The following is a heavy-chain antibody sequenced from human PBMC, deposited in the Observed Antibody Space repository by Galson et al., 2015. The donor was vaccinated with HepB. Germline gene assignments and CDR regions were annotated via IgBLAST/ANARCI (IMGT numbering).Heavy chain of an antibody. Sequence: SLRLPCAASGFTFSSYSMNWVRQAPGQGLVWLSYTSTISTNIYYADSVKGRFTFSRDNSKNSLCLQMNSLRAEDTAVYYCARGLLRLIDYWGQGTLVTVSS. CDR3: ARGLLRLIDY. D-gene: IGHD1-26*01. J-gene: IGHJ4*02. CDR1: GFTFSSYS. V-gene: IGHV3-48*01. CDR2: TSTISTNI.